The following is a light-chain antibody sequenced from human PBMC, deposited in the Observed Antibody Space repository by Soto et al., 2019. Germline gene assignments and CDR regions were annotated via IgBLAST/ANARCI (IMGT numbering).Light chain of an antibody. Sequence: AIQMTQSPSSLSASVGDRVTITCRASQGIRSDLAWYQKKSGNAPKLLIYAASSLQSGVPSRFSGSGFGSDFTLTISSLQPEDFVTYYCLQDYGYPRTFGQGTSVEI. J-gene: IGKJ1*01. CDR3: LQDYGYPRT. CDR2: AAS. CDR1: QGIRSD. V-gene: IGKV1-6*01.